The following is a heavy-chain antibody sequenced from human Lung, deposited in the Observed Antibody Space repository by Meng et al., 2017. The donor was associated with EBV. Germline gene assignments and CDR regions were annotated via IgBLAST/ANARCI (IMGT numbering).Heavy chain of an antibody. CDR2: IYYSGST. D-gene: IGHD5/OR15-5a*01. V-gene: IGHV4-31*03. J-gene: IGHJ4*02. CDR3: ARVCEVCLDY. CDR1: GGSISSGGYY. Sequence: QWQLQESGPRLVEPSQTLSLTCTVSGGSISSGGYYWSCIRQHPGKGLEWIGYIYYSGSTYYNPSLKSRVTISVDKSKNQFSLKLSSVTAADTAVYYCARVCEVCLDYWGQGTLVTVSS.